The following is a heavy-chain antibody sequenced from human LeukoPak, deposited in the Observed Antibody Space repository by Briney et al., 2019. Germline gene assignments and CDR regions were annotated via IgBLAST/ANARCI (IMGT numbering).Heavy chain of an antibody. D-gene: IGHD5-12*01. Sequence: SVKVSCKASGGTFSSYAISWVRQAPGQGLEWMGGMIPIFGTANYAQKFQGRVTITADESTSTAYMELSSLRSEDTAVYYCARGGPLRGYSGYEAYYYYMDVWGKGTTVTVSS. CDR3: ARGGPLRGYSGYEAYYYYMDV. CDR1: GGTFSSYA. V-gene: IGHV1-69*13. CDR2: MIPIFGTA. J-gene: IGHJ6*03.